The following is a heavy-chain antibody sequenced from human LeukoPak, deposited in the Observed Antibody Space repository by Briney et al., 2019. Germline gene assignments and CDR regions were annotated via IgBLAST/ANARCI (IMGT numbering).Heavy chain of an antibody. V-gene: IGHV4-39*01. D-gene: IGHD3-10*01. Sequence: SETLSLTCTVSGGSISSSSYYWGWIRQPPGKGLEWIGSIYYSGSTYYNPSLKSRVTISVDASKNQFSLKLSSVTAADTAVYYCARARVNYYYYYMDVWGKGTTVTVSS. CDR2: IYYSGST. CDR1: GGSISSSSYY. CDR3: ARARVNYYYYYMDV. J-gene: IGHJ6*03.